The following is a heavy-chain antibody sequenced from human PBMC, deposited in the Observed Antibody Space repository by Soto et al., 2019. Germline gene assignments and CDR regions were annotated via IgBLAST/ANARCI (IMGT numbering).Heavy chain of an antibody. D-gene: IGHD3-16*02. V-gene: IGHV3-66*01. CDR1: GFTVSSNY. CDR2: IYSGGST. Sequence: EVQLVESGGGLVQPGGSLRLSCAASGFTVSSNYMSWVHQAPGKGLEWVSVIYSGGSTYYADSVKGRFTISRDNSKNTLYLQMNSLRAEDTAVYYCARDIAAGSFGMDVWGQGTTVTVSS. J-gene: IGHJ6*02. CDR3: ARDIAAGSFGMDV.